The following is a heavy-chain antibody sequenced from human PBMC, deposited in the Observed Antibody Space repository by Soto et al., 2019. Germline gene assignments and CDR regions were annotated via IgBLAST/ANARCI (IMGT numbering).Heavy chain of an antibody. Sequence: GGSLRLSCAASGFTFRSYAMSWVRQAPGKGLEWVSAINSGGSTYYADSVKGRFTISRDNSKNTLYLQMNTLRAEDTAVYYCANPFSPTAISLIAYWGQGTLVTVSS. J-gene: IGHJ4*02. CDR2: INSGGST. D-gene: IGHD2-2*01. CDR1: GFTFRSYA. V-gene: IGHV3-23*01. CDR3: ANPFSPTAISLIAY.